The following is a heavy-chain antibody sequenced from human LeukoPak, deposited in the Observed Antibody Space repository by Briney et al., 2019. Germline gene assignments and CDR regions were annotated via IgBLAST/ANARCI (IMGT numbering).Heavy chain of an antibody. V-gene: IGHV4-34*01. Sequence: PSETLSLTCAVYGGSFSGYYWSWIRQPPGKGLEWIGEINHSGSTNYNPSLKSRVTISVDTSKNQFSLKLSSVTAADTAVYYCARAQYGLLGGSWFDYWGQGTLVTVSS. CDR2: INHSGST. CDR3: ARAQYGLLGGSWFDY. CDR1: GGSFSGYY. J-gene: IGHJ4*02. D-gene: IGHD2-15*01.